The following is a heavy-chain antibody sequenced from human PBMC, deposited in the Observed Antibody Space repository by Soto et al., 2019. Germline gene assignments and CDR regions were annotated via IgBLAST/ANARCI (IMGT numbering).Heavy chain of an antibody. CDR3: AKDTTAMVTGVFDY. Sequence: QVQLVESGGGVVQPGRSLRLSCAASGFTFSSYGMHWVRQAPGKGLEWVAVISYDGSNKYYADSVKGRLTISRDNSKNTLYLEMNSLRAEDTAVYYCAKDTTAMVTGVFDYWGQGTLVTVSS. V-gene: IGHV3-30*18. D-gene: IGHD5-18*01. CDR1: GFTFSSYG. J-gene: IGHJ4*02. CDR2: ISYDGSNK.